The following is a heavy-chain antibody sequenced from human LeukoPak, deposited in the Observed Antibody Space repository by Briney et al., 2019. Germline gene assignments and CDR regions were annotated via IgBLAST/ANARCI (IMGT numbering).Heavy chain of an antibody. Sequence: SETLSLTCTVSGGSISSYYWSWIRQPPGKGLEWIGYIYYSGSTNYNPSLKSRVTILVDTSKNQFSLKLSSVTAADTAVYYCARGSVVIATYFDYWGQGTLVTVSS. CDR1: GGSISSYY. D-gene: IGHD2-21*01. J-gene: IGHJ4*02. CDR2: IYYSGST. CDR3: ARGSVVIATYFDY. V-gene: IGHV4-59*01.